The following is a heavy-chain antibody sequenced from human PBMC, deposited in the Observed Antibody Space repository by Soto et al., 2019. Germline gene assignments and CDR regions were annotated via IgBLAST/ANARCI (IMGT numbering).Heavy chain of an antibody. CDR2: ISAYNGNT. CDR1: GYTFTSYG. Sequence: APVKVSCKASGYTFTSYGISWVRQAPGQGLEWMGWISAYNGNTNYAQKLQGRVTMTTDTSTSTDYMELRSLRSDDTAVYYCARVSDSSGYNFDYWGQGTLVTVSS. V-gene: IGHV1-18*01. CDR3: ARVSDSSGYNFDY. J-gene: IGHJ4*02. D-gene: IGHD3-22*01.